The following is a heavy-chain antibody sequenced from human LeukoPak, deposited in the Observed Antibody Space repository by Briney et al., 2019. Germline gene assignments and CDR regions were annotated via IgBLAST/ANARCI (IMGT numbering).Heavy chain of an antibody. V-gene: IGHV4-34*01. CDR1: GGSFRGYY. CDR2: INHSGST. D-gene: IGHD3-10*01. CDR3: ARGRITMVRGVTQTGLDY. J-gene: IGHJ4*02. Sequence: SETLSLTCAVYGGSFRGYYWSWIRQPPGKGLEWIGEINHSGSTNYNPSLKSRVTISVDTSKNQFSLKLSSVTAADTAVYYCARGRITMVRGVTQTGLDYWGQGTLVTVSS.